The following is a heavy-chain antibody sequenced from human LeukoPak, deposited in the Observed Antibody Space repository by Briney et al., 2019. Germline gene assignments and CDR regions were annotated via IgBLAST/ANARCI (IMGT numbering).Heavy chain of an antibody. CDR3: ARLTGYSSSSGYYYGMDL. CDR2: ISSSSSYI. D-gene: IGHD6-6*01. CDR1: GFTFSSYS. J-gene: IGHJ6*02. V-gene: IGHV3-21*01. Sequence: GGSLRLSCAASGFTFSSYSMNWVRQAPGKGLEWVSSISSSSSYIYYADSVKGRFTISRDNAKNSLYLQMNSLRAEDTAVYYCARLTGYSSSSGYYYGMDLWGQGTTVTASS.